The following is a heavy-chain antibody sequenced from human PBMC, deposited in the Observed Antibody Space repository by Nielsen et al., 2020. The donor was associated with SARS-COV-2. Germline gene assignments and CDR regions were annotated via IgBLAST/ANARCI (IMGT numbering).Heavy chain of an antibody. CDR2: ISWNSGSI. CDR3: ASAPGDGYNPRTFDI. CDR1: GFTFDDYA. Sequence: SLKISCAASGFTFDDYAMHWVRQAPGKGLEWVSGISWNSGSIGYADSVKGRFTISRDNAKNSLYLQMNSLRAEDTALYYCASAPGDGYNPRTFDIWGQGTMVTVSS. V-gene: IGHV3-9*01. J-gene: IGHJ3*02. D-gene: IGHD5-24*01.